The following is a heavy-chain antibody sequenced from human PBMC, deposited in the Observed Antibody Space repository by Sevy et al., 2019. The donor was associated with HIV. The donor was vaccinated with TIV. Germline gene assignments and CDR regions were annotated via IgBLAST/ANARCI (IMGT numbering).Heavy chain of an antibody. D-gene: IGHD6-19*01. CDR1: GFTFSSHA. CDR3: ARRGYTSGWYVDY. V-gene: IGHV3-23*01. Sequence: GESLKISCAASGFTFSSHAMTWVRQAPGKGLEWVSAISGSGDYTYYADSVKGRFTISRDNSKNTLHLQMNSLRAEDTAVFYCARRGYTSGWYVDYWGQGTLATVSS. CDR2: ISGSGDYT. J-gene: IGHJ4*02.